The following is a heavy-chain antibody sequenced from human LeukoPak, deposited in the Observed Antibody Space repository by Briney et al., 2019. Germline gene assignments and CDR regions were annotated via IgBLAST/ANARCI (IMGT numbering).Heavy chain of an antibody. CDR3: ASAFYDYIWGSYRFSPITYFDY. J-gene: IGHJ4*02. CDR2: INHSGST. D-gene: IGHD3-16*02. Sequence: TETLSLTCAVYGGSFSGYYWSWIRQPPGKGLEWIGEINHSGSTNYNPSLKSRVTISVDTSKNQFSLKLSSVTAADTAVYYCASAFYDYIWGSYRFSPITYFDYWGQGTLVTVSS. V-gene: IGHV4-34*01. CDR1: GGSFSGYY.